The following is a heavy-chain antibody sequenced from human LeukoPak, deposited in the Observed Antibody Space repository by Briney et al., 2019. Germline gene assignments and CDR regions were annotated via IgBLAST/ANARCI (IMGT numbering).Heavy chain of an antibody. D-gene: IGHD6-13*01. Sequence: SETLSLTCTVSGGSISSYCWSWIRQPPGKGLEWIGYIYYSGSTNYNPSLKSRVTISVDTSKNQFSLKLSSVTAADTAVYYCARAGGVAAAGRYYFDYWGQGTLVTVSS. J-gene: IGHJ4*02. CDR1: GGSISSYC. CDR3: ARAGGVAAAGRYYFDY. V-gene: IGHV4-59*01. CDR2: IYYSGST.